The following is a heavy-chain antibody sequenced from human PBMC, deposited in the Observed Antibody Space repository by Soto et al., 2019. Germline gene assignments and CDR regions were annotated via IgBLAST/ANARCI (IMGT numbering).Heavy chain of an antibody. CDR3: AREPIPLDEGDSTIYFDY. D-gene: IGHD1-1*01. V-gene: IGHV1-69*08. CDR1: GGTFSNYI. CDR2: IVPILGIA. J-gene: IGHJ4*02. Sequence: QVQLVQSGTEMKKPGSSVKISCKASGGTFSNYIFSWVRQAPGQGLEWMGRIVPILGIATYTPKFEGRVTITADKSTTTAFMELSSLTSEDTAVYYCAREPIPLDEGDSTIYFDYWGQGTLVTVSS.